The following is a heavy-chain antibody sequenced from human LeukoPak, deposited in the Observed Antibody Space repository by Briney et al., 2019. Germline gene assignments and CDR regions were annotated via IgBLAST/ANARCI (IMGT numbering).Heavy chain of an antibody. CDR1: GGSISSYY. CDR3: AREGYDFWSGYGYYYGMDV. V-gene: IGHV4-4*07. CDR2: IYTSGST. J-gene: IGHJ6*02. Sequence: SETLSLTCTVSGGSISSYYWSWIRQPAGKGLEWIGRIYTSGSTNYNPSLKSRVTMSVDTSKNQFSLKLSSVTAAGTAVYYCAREGYDFWSGYGYYYGMDVWGQGTTVTVSS. D-gene: IGHD3-3*01.